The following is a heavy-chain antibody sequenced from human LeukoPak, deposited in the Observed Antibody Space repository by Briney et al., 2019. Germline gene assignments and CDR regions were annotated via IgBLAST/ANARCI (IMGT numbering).Heavy chain of an antibody. CDR1: GFTVSSNY. D-gene: IGHD1-26*01. CDR3: ATPAYRDRGGFDH. J-gene: IGHJ4*02. V-gene: IGHV3-23*01. Sequence: GGSLRLSCAASGFTVSSNYMSWVRQTPGKGLEWVSAISGSISSSGGKTYYADSVKGRFTISRDNSKNTLLLQMNSLRAEDTAVYYCATPAYRDRGGFDHWGQGTLVTVSS. CDR2: ISGSISSSGGKT.